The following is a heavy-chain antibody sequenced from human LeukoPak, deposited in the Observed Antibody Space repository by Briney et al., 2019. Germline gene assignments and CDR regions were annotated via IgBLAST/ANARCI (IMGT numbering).Heavy chain of an antibody. V-gene: IGHV3-30*04. CDR1: GFTFSSYA. CDR2: ISYDGSNK. D-gene: IGHD2-15*01. Sequence: GGSLRLSCAASGFTFSSYAMHWVRQAPGKGLEWVAVISYDGSNKYYADSVKGRFTISRDNSKNTLYLQMNSLRAEDTAVYYCARKWAVAATAYGMDVWGQGTTVTVSS. J-gene: IGHJ6*02. CDR3: ARKWAVAATAYGMDV.